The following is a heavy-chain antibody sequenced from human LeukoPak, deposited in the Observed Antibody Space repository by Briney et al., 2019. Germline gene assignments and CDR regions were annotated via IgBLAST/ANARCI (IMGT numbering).Heavy chain of an antibody. CDR1: GFTFSSYA. CDR3: AKEAYCSSTSCAQGGAFDI. Sequence: GGSLRLSSAASGFTFSSYAMSWVRQAPGKGLEWVSAIIGSGGSTYYADSVKGRFTISRDNSKNTLYLQMNSLSAEDTAVYYCAKEAYCSSTSCAQGGAFDIWGRGTMVTVSS. V-gene: IGHV3-23*01. CDR2: IIGSGGST. D-gene: IGHD2-2*01. J-gene: IGHJ3*02.